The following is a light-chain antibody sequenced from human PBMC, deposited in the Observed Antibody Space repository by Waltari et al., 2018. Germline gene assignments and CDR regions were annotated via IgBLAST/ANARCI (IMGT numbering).Light chain of an antibody. Sequence: EIVLTQSPGTLSLSPGERATLSFRASQSVSISYLAWYQQKPGQAHRLLIYCASNRATGIPDRFSGSGSGTDFTLTISRLEPEDFAVYYCHQYRSFGGGTKVEIK. V-gene: IGKV3-20*01. J-gene: IGKJ4*01. CDR2: CAS. CDR3: HQYRS. CDR1: QSVSISY.